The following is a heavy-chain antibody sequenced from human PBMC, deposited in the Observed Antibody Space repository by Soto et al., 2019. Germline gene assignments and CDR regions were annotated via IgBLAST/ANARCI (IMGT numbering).Heavy chain of an antibody. V-gene: IGHV1-69*02. Sequence: QVQLVQSGAEVKKPGSSVKVSCKASGGTFSSNIISWVRQAPGQGLEWMGRIIHTVGMANYAQKFQGRVTISADKFANTAYMELSSLRAEDSGVFFWAGRVWGYSSSWSAFDIWGQGTMVIVSS. CDR1: GGTFSSNI. J-gene: IGHJ3*02. D-gene: IGHD6-13*01. CDR3: AGRVWGYSSSWSAFDI. CDR2: IIHTVGMA.